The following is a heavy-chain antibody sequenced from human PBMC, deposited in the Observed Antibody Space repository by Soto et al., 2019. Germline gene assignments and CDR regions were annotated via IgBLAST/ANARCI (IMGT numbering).Heavy chain of an antibody. CDR1: GYTFTHYG. D-gene: IGHD3-9*01. Sequence: QVQLLQSGAEVKKPGASVKVSCKASGYTFTHYGITWLRQAPGQGPEWMGWISAYNGNRDYAQNLQDRVTMTTDTSRSTAYMELRSLRSDDTAVYYCARPQNDILTDSYTNFFDSWGQGTLVTVSS. CDR3: ARPQNDILTDSYTNFFDS. CDR2: ISAYNGNR. J-gene: IGHJ5*01. V-gene: IGHV1-18*01.